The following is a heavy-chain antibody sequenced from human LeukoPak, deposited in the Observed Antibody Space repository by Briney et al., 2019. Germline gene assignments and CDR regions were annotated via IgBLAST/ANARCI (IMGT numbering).Heavy chain of an antibody. V-gene: IGHV3-53*01. J-gene: IGHJ4*02. CDR3: ARAPNYGDYGGQ. D-gene: IGHD4-17*01. CDR2: IHGGGTT. Sequence: GGSLRPSCPASGFTVSIIYMIWVRQAQGKGLEWVSLIHGGGTTYYADSVKGRFTISSDSSKNTVYLEMNSLRAEDTAVYYCARAPNYGDYGGQWGRGTLVTVSS. CDR1: GFTVSIIY.